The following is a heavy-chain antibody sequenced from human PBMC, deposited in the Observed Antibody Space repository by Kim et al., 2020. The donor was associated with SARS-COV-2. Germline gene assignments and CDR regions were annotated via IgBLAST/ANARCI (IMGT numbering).Heavy chain of an antibody. D-gene: IGHD3-16*01. CDR3: VRDNGLRWYYFDR. V-gene: IGHV3-30*01. Sequence: YSDSVNARLTLSKDNSKNTLYLQLNSLRAEDTAVYYCVRDNGLRWYYFDRGGQGTLVTVSS. J-gene: IGHJ4*02.